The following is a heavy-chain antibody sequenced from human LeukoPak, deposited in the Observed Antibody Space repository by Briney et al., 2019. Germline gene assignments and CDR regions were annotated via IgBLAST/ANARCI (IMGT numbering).Heavy chain of an antibody. Sequence: GGSLRLSCAASEFAFSTYIMNWVRQAPGKGLEWVSYISTGSSTTYYADSVKGRFTISRDNVENSLYLQMNSLRDEDTAVYYCARVAAGYSVNYFDYWGQGTLVTVSS. V-gene: IGHV3-48*02. CDR3: ARVAAGYSVNYFDY. D-gene: IGHD4-23*01. CDR1: EFAFSTYI. J-gene: IGHJ4*02. CDR2: ISTGSSTT.